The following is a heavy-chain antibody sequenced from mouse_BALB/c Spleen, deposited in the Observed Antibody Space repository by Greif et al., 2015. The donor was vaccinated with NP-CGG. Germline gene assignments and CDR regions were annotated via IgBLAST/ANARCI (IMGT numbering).Heavy chain of an antibody. CDR1: GYAFSSYW. D-gene: IGHD1-1*01. V-gene: IGHV1-80*01. J-gene: IGHJ3*01. CDR3: ASIYYYGSSEPSWFAY. CDR2: IYPGDGDT. Sequence: VQVVESGAELVRPGSSVKISCKASGYAFSSYWMNWVKQRPGQGLEWIGQIYPGDGDTNYNGKFKGKATLTADKSSSTAYMQLSSLTSEDSAVYFCASIYYYGSSEPSWFAYWGQGTLVTVSA.